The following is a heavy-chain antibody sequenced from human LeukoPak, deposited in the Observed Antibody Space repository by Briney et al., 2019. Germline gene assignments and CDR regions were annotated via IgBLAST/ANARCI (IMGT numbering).Heavy chain of an antibody. CDR3: AKPSYGDPLDAFDI. Sequence: GETLRLSCAASGFTFSSHGMNWVRQAPGKGLEWVSGISGSGGNTYYADSVKGRFTISRDNSKNTLHLQMNSLRAEDTAVYYCAKPSYGDPLDAFDIWGQGTMVTVSS. J-gene: IGHJ3*02. CDR2: ISGSGGNT. V-gene: IGHV3-23*01. D-gene: IGHD4-17*01. CDR1: GFTFSSHG.